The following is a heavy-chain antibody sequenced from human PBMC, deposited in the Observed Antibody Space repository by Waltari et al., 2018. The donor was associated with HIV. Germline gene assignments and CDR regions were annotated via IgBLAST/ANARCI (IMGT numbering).Heavy chain of an antibody. Sequence: EVQLLESGGGLVQPGGSLRLSCAASGFTFSCIAMSWVRQAPGKGLEWVSAISGSGGSTYYADSVKGRFTISRDNSKNTLYLQMNSLRAEDTAVYYCAKDADGDYYFDYWGQGTLVTVSS. CDR3: AKDADGDYYFDY. CDR1: GFTFSCIA. V-gene: IGHV3-23*01. D-gene: IGHD4-17*01. CDR2: ISGSGGST. J-gene: IGHJ4*02.